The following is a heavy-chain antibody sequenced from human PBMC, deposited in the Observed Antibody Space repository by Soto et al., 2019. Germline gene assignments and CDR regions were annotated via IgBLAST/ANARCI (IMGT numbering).Heavy chain of an antibody. CDR3: AKPDNDFWSGQGDY. V-gene: IGHV3-23*01. CDR1: GFTFSSYA. D-gene: IGHD3-3*01. Sequence: LRLSCAASGFTFSSYAMSWVRQAPGKGLEWVSAISGSGGSTYYADSVKGRFTISRDNSKNTLYLQMNSLRAEDTAVYYCAKPDNDFWSGQGDYWGQGTLVTVSS. CDR2: ISGSGGST. J-gene: IGHJ4*02.